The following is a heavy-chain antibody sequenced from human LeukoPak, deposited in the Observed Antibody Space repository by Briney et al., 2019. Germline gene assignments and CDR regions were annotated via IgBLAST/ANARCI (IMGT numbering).Heavy chain of an antibody. CDR2: IYYSGRV. J-gene: IGHJ6*02. V-gene: IGHV4-59*02. Sequence: SETLSLTCTVSGGSVSSYYWSWIRQPPGKGLEWIGYIYYSGRVNYNPSLKSRVTISVDTSKNQFSLRLSSVTAADTAVYYCARDSAVSGYYYYGMDVWGQGTTVTVSS. D-gene: IGHD6-19*01. CDR1: GGSVSSYY. CDR3: ARDSAVSGYYYYGMDV.